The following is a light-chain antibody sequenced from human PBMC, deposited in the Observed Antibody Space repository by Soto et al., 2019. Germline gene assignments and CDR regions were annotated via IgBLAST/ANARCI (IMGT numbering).Light chain of an antibody. V-gene: IGKV3-20*01. CDR1: QSVGSNF. Sequence: IVLTQSPGTLSLSPGERATLSCRASQSVGSNFLAWYQQKRGQAPRTLIYAASNRASGIPDRFSGSGSGSDFTLPICRLEPEDFAVYYCQRYGSPPWAFGQGTRVEI. J-gene: IGKJ1*01. CDR2: AAS. CDR3: QRYGSPPWA.